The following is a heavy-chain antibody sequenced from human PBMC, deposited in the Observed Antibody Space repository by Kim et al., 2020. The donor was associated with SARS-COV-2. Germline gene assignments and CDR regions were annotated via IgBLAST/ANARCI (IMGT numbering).Heavy chain of an antibody. J-gene: IGHJ6*02. Sequence: IYYTNSVKGRFTISRDNAKNSLYLQMNGLRAEDTAVYYCAREEYYYGMDVWGQGTTVTVSS. CDR3: AREEYYYGMDV. CDR2: I. V-gene: IGHV3-21*01.